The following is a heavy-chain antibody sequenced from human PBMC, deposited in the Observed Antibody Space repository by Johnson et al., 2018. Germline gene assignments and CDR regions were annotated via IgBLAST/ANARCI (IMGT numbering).Heavy chain of an antibody. V-gene: IGHV3-30*03. CDR2: LSHDGRNR. CDR3: ASDAVAFHGTTYPHYYYMDV. Sequence: VQLVESGGGVVQPGNSLRLSCAASGFTISSYTMHWVRQGPGKGLEWVAALSHDGRNRFYIDSVQGRFTISGDNSRNTLFLQMNSLRTADTAVYYCASDAVAFHGTTYPHYYYMDVWGKGTTVTVSS. CDR1: GFTISSYT. J-gene: IGHJ6*03. D-gene: IGHD1-1*01.